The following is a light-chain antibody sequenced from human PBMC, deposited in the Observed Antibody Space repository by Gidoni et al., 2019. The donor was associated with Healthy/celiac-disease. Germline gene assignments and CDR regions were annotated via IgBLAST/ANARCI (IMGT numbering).Light chain of an antibody. CDR3: SSYTSSSTPYV. CDR1: SSDVGGYNY. V-gene: IGLV2-14*03. Sequence: HSALTQPASGSGSPGQSITISCTGTSSDVGGYNYVSWYQQHPGKAPKLMIYDVSNRPSGVSNRFSGSKSGNTASLTISGLQAEDEADYYCSSYTSSSTPYVFGTGTKVTVL. J-gene: IGLJ1*01. CDR2: DVS.